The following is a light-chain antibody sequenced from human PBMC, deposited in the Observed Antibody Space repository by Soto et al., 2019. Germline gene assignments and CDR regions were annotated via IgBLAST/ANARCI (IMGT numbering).Light chain of an antibody. V-gene: IGLV2-14*01. CDR3: FSYTSSGTYV. J-gene: IGLJ1*01. CDR2: EVS. CDR1: SSDVGNYKY. Sequence: QSVLTQPASVSGSPGQSITISRTGTSSDVGNYKYVSWYQQHPGEAPKLMIYEVSNRPSGVSNRFSGSKSGNTASLTISGLQAEDETDYYCFSYTSSGTYVFGTGTKVTVL.